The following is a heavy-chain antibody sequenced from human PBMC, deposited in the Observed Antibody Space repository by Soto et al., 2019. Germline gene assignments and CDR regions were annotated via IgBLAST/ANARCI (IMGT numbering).Heavy chain of an antibody. CDR2: IIPIFGTA. V-gene: IGHV1-69*13. D-gene: IGHD2-15*01. Sequence: SVKVSCKASGGTFGSYAISWVRQAPGQGLEWMGGIIPIFGTANYAQKFQGRVTITADESTSTAYMELSSLRSEDTAVYYCARERVARSVYYYYGMDVWGQGTTVTVSS. CDR3: ARERVARSVYYYYGMDV. CDR1: GGTFGSYA. J-gene: IGHJ6*02.